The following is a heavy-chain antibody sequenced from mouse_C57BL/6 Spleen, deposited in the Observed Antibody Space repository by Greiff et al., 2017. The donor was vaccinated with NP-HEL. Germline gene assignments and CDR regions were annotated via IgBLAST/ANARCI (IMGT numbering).Heavy chain of an antibody. Sequence: VQLQQPGAELVKPGASVKLSCKASGYTFTSYWMHWVKQRPGQGLEWIGMIHPNSGSTNYNEKFKSKATLTVDKSSSTAYMQISSLTSEDSAVYYCARLTTVVSAGYFDVWGTGTTVTVSS. CDR3: ARLTTVVSAGYFDV. V-gene: IGHV1-64*01. J-gene: IGHJ1*03. D-gene: IGHD1-1*01. CDR1: GYTFTSYW. CDR2: IHPNSGST.